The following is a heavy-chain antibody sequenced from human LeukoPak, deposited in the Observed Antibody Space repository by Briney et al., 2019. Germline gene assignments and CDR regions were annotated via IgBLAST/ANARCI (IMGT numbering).Heavy chain of an antibody. J-gene: IGHJ4*02. D-gene: IGHD6-13*01. Sequence: GGSLRLSCAASGFTFSDYTMNWVRQAPGKGLEWVSSISSRSSYIYYADSVKGRFTTSRDNSKNTLYLQMNSLRAEDTAVYYCARGLYSSSPPFDYWGQGTLVTVSS. CDR2: ISSRSSYI. V-gene: IGHV3-21*04. CDR1: GFTFSDYT. CDR3: ARGLYSSSPPFDY.